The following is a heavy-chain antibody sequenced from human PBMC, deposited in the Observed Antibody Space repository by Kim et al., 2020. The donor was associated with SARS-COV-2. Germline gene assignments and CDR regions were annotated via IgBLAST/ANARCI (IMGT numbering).Heavy chain of an antibody. Sequence: GDADAVKGRFTIPRDNAKNSLYLQMNSRRAEDTALYYCAKSQGVVIAIDYWGQGTLVTVSS. CDR3: AKSQGVVIAIDY. V-gene: IGHV3-9*01. J-gene: IGHJ4*02. D-gene: IGHD2-21*01.